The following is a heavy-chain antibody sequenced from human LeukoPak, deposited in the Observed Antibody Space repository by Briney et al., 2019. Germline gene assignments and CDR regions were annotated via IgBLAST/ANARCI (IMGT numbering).Heavy chain of an antibody. D-gene: IGHD7-27*01. CDR1: GYTFTSYG. J-gene: IGHJ6*02. V-gene: IGHV1-18*01. CDR3: ARDPGVRVRHYYYGMDV. CDR2: ISAYNGNT. Sequence: GASVKVSCKASGYTFTSYGISWVRQAPGQGLEWMGWISAYNGNTNYAQKLQGRVTMTTDTSTSTAYMELRSLRSDDTAVYYCARDPGVRVRHYYYGMDVWGQGTTVTVSS.